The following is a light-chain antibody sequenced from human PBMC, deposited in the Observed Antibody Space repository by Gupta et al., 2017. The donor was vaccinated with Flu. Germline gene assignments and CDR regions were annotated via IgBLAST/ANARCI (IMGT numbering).Light chain of an antibody. Sequence: EIVMTQSPATLSVSPGERATLSCRASQSVSSNLAWYQQKPGQAPRLLIYCASTRATGIPARFSGSGSGTEFTLTISSLQSEDFAVYYCQQYKNWPYTFGQGTKLEIK. CDR3: QQYKNWPYT. CDR2: CAS. CDR1: QSVSSN. V-gene: IGKV3-15*01. J-gene: IGKJ2*01.